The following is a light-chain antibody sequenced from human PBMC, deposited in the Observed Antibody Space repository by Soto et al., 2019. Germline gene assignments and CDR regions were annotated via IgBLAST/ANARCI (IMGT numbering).Light chain of an antibody. CDR3: QQCRSWWT. V-gene: IGKV3-11*01. CDR2: DAS. J-gene: IGKJ1*01. CDR1: QSLSSY. Sequence: EILLTQSPSTLSSSPGERATLSCRASQSLSSYLAWYQQKPGQAPRLLIYDASNRATGIPARFSGSGSGTDFTLTISSLQPEDFAVYYCQQCRSWWTFGQGTKVDIK.